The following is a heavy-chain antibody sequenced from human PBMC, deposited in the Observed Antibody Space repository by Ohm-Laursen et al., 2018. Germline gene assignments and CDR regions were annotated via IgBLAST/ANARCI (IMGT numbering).Heavy chain of an antibody. CDR3: AKMVGAWDFFDY. Sequence: GSLRLSCSASGFTFSTYAMIWVRQAPGKGLEWVSTISASGFTSFADSVKGRFAISRDNAKNSLYLQMNSLRAEDTALYYCAKMVGAWDFFDYWGQGTLVTVSS. D-gene: IGHD1-26*01. J-gene: IGHJ4*02. CDR1: GFTFSTYA. V-gene: IGHV3-23*01. CDR2: ISASGFT.